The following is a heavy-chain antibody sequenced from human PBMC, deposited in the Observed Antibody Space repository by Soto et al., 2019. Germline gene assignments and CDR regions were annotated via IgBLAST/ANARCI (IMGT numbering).Heavy chain of an antibody. CDR3: RRSRRYSTDV. CDR2: IYSIGST. V-gene: IGHV4-39*01. Sequence: QLQLQESGPGLVKPSETLSLTCTVSGGSISSSSYWGWIRQPPGKGLEWIGSIYSIGSTYYNPSLKGRVTISVDTPKNQFSLKLSSVTAADTAVYYWRRSRRYSTDVWGQGTTVTVSS. J-gene: IGHJ6*02. D-gene: IGHD6-25*01. CDR1: GGSISSSSY.